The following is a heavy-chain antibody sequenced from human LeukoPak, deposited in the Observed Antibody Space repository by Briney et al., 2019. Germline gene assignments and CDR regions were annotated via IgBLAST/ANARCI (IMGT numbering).Heavy chain of an antibody. CDR1: GFSFSGYS. Sequence: GGSLRLSCAASGFSFSGYSMNWVRQAPGKGLEWVSSISDSSSYIFYADSVKGRFTISRDNAKNSLYLQMNSLRAEDTAVYYCARGSTYYDSSGQVPFDYWGQGTLVTVSS. J-gene: IGHJ4*02. D-gene: IGHD3-22*01. V-gene: IGHV3-21*01. CDR3: ARGSTYYDSSGQVPFDY. CDR2: ISDSSSYI.